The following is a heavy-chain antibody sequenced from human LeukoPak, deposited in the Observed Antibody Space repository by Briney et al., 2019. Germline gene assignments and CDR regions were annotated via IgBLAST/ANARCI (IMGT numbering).Heavy chain of an antibody. CDR1: GGSISYYY. D-gene: IGHD6-13*01. CDR2: IYYSGST. CDR3: AREGSAARSPYFDY. J-gene: IGHJ4*02. V-gene: IGHV4-59*01. Sequence: SETLSLTRTVSGGSISYYYWSWIRQPPGKGLEWIGYIYYSGSTNYSPSLRSRVTISVDTSKNQFSLKLNSVTAADTAVYYCAREGSAARSPYFDYWGQGTLVTVSS.